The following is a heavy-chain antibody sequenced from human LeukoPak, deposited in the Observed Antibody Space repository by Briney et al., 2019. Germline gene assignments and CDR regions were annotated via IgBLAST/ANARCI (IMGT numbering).Heavy chain of an antibody. V-gene: IGHV1-8*01. Sequence: GASVKVSCKASGYTFTSYDINWVRQATGQGLEWMGWMNPNSGNTGYAQKFQGRVAMTRNTSITTAYMELSSLRSEDTAVYYCARVRWKQLNYYYMDVWGKGTTVTVSS. D-gene: IGHD2-15*01. CDR1: GYTFTSYD. CDR3: ARVRWKQLNYYYMDV. J-gene: IGHJ6*03. CDR2: MNPNSGNT.